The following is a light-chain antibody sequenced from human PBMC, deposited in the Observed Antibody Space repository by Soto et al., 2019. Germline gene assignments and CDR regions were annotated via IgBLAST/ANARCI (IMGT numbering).Light chain of an antibody. Sequence: EAGMKHSRATISVTPGERATXSRRASQTGSRNLAWYQQRPGQAPMLLIYDISNRATGVPARFSGSGSETEFTLTIRSLQSKDFAVYYCQHYNNWRPITFGQGTRMEVK. CDR1: QTGSRN. CDR3: QHYNNWRPIT. V-gene: IGKV3-15*01. CDR2: DIS. J-gene: IGKJ5*01.